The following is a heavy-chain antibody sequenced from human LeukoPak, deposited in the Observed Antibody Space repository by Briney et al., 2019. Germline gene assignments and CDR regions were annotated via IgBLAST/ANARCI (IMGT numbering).Heavy chain of an antibody. CDR1: GYTLTELS. V-gene: IGHV1-24*01. J-gene: IGHJ4*02. CDR3: ATQSSGWYDCYNY. D-gene: IGHD6-19*01. CDR2: FDPEDGET. Sequence: GASVKVFCKVSGYTLTELSMHWVRQAPGKGLEWMGGFDPEDGETIYAQKFQGRVTMTEDTSTDTAYMELSSLRSEDTAAYYCATQSSGWYDCYNYWGQGTLVTVSS.